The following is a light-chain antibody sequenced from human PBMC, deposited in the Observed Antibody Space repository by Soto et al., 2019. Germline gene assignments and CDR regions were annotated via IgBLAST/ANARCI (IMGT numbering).Light chain of an antibody. V-gene: IGKV3-15*01. CDR1: QTISSN. Sequence: DIVITQSPATLSVSPGERATLSCRASQTISSNLAWYQQKPGQTPRLLIYGASTRAAGIPARFSGSGSGTDFTLTITSLQSEDFAVYYCQQYYNWRPRFGQGTKVDIK. CDR3: QQYYNWRPR. J-gene: IGKJ1*01. CDR2: GAS.